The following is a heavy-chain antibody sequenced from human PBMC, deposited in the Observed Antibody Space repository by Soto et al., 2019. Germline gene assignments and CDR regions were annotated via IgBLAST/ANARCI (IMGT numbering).Heavy chain of an antibody. CDR2: IYHSGST. CDR3: ARKAMTTVTTDFWNSYYYMDV. V-gene: IGHV4-4*02. D-gene: IGHD4-4*01. CDR1: SGSISSSNW. Sequence: QVQLQESGPGLVKPSGTLSLTCAVSSGSISSSNWWSWVRQPPGKGLEWIGEIYHSGSTNYNPSLKSRVTISVDKSKNQFSLKLSSVTAADTAVYYCARKAMTTVTTDFWNSYYYMDVWGKGTTVTVSS. J-gene: IGHJ6*03.